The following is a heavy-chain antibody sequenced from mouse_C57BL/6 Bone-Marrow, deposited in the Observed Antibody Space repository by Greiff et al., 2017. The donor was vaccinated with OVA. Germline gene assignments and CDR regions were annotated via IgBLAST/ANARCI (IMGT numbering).Heavy chain of an antibody. V-gene: IGHV3-6*01. CDR3: ARDPYYYYGSSSYYAMDY. Sequence: EVKLMESGPGLVKPSQSLSLTCSVTGYSITSGYYWNWIRQFPGNKLEWMGYISYDGSNNYNPSLKNRISITRDTSKNQFFLKLNSVTTEDTATYYCARDPYYYYGSSSYYAMDYWGQGTSVTVSS. J-gene: IGHJ4*01. CDR2: ISYDGSN. D-gene: IGHD1-1*01. CDR1: GYSITSGYY.